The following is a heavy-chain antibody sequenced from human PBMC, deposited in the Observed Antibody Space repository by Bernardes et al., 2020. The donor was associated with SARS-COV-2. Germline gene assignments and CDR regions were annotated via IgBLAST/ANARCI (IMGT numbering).Heavy chain of an antibody. CDR2: IYYGGST. CDR1: GGSIGSDY. CDR3: AKEVSYYDSTGYVGPNWFDP. Sequence: SETLSLTCSVSGGSIGSDYWSWIRQPPGKGLEWIGHIYYGGSTNYHPSLKSRVTISVDASKNHFSLRLSSVTAADTAVYYCAKEVSYYDSTGYVGPNWFDPWGQGTLVTVSS. J-gene: IGHJ5*02. D-gene: IGHD3-22*01. V-gene: IGHV4-59*01.